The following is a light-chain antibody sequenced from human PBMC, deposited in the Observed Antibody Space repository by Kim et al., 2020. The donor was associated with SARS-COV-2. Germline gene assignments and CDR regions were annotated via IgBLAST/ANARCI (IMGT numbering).Light chain of an antibody. CDR3: QQRSNWPPVIT. J-gene: IGKJ5*01. V-gene: IGKV3-11*01. Sequence: EIVLTQSPATLSLSPGEKATLSCRASQSVIMYLAWYQQKPGQAPRLLIYDASNRATAIPARFSGSGSGTDFTLTISSLEPEDFALYYCQQRSNWPPVITFGQGTRLEIK. CDR1: QSVIMY. CDR2: DAS.